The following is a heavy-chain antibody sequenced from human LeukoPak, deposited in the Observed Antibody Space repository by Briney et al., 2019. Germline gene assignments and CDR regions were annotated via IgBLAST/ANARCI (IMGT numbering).Heavy chain of an antibody. Sequence: PGGSLRLSCAASGFTFSSYWMHWVRQAPGKGLLWVSRIYVDGTRTSYADSVKGRFTISRDNAKNTLYLQMNSLRAEDTAVYFCARGHISGFYNDYWGQGTLVTVSS. D-gene: IGHD3-22*01. CDR3: ARGHISGFYNDY. J-gene: IGHJ4*02. V-gene: IGHV3-74*01. CDR1: GFTFSSYW. CDR2: IYVDGTRT.